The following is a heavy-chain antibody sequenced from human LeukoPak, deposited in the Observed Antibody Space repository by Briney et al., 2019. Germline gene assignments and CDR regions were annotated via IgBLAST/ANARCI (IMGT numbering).Heavy chain of an antibody. CDR3: ANWAATIRNFNF. D-gene: IGHD5-12*01. J-gene: IGHJ4*02. CDR2: IDPNSGGR. V-gene: IGHV1-2*02. Sequence: AAVKVSCKASGYTFTYYYIHGVGQAPGQGLEGMGWIDPNSGGRNIAQKFQGRVTMTRDRYITKDYMELTRLRSDDTSVYYCANWAATIRNFNFWGQGTLVTVSS. CDR1: GYTFTYYY.